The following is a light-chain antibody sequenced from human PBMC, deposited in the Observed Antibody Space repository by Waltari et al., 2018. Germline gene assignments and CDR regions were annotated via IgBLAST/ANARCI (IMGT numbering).Light chain of an antibody. V-gene: IGLV2-14*03. CDR3: SSYSSSSTLVV. Sequence: QSALTQPASVSGSPGQSITISCTGTSSDVGGYNFVSWHQQHPGKAPKLMLYDVNNRPSGVSARFSGSQSGNSASLTSSGLQAEDEAHYYCSSYSSSSTLVVFGGGTKLTVL. J-gene: IGLJ2*01. CDR2: DVN. CDR1: SSDVGGYNF.